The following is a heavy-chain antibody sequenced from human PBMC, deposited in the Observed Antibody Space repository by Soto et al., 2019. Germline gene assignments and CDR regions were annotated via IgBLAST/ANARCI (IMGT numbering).Heavy chain of an antibody. V-gene: IGHV1-24*01. Sequence: GASVKVSCKVSGYTLIELSMHWVRQAPGKGLEWMGGFDPEDGETIYAQKFQGRVTMTEDTSTDTAYMELSSLRSEDTAVYYCATGPPNWFRGGFDYWGQGTLVTVSS. CDR3: ATGPPNWFRGGFDY. J-gene: IGHJ4*02. D-gene: IGHD7-27*01. CDR1: GYTLIELS. CDR2: FDPEDGET.